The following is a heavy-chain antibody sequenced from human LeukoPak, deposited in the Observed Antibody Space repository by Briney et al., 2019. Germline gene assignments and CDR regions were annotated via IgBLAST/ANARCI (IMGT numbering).Heavy chain of an antibody. V-gene: IGHV3-23*01. D-gene: IGHD2-15*01. J-gene: IGHJ4*02. CDR2: ISGNGDMT. Sequence: TGGSLRLSCAASRFTFNTYAVNWVRQAPGKGLEWVSAISGNGDMTYYADSVRGRFTITRDNSKNTLYLQMNSLRAEDTAVYYCARVKRDCSGGSCYSYDYWGQGTLVTVSS. CDR1: RFTFNTYA. CDR3: ARVKRDCSGGSCYSYDY.